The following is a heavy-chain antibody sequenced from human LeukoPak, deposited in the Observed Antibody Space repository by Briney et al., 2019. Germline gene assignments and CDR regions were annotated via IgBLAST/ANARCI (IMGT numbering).Heavy chain of an antibody. CDR1: GYTFTSYD. V-gene: IGHV1-8*01. CDR3: ASGRGRDYYDSSGCQH. J-gene: IGHJ1*01. D-gene: IGHD3-22*01. Sequence: ASVKVSCKASGYTFTSYDINWVRQATGQGLEWMGWMNPNSGNTGYAPKLQGRVTMTRNTSISTAYMELSSLRSEDTAVYYCASGRGRDYYDSSGCQHWGQGTLVTVSS. CDR2: MNPNSGNT.